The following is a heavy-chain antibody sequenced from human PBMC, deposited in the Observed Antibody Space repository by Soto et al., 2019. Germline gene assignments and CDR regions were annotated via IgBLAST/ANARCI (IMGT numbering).Heavy chain of an antibody. J-gene: IGHJ6*02. CDR3: ASLVGATNFYYYGMDV. D-gene: IGHD1-26*01. V-gene: IGHV1-69*01. Sequence: QVQLVQSGAEVKKPGSSVKVSCKASGGTFSSYAISWVRQAPGQGLEWMGGIIPIFGTANYAQKFQGRVTITADESTSTAYMELSSLISEDTAVYYCASLVGATNFYYYGMDVWGQGTTVTVSS. CDR2: IIPIFGTA. CDR1: GGTFSSYA.